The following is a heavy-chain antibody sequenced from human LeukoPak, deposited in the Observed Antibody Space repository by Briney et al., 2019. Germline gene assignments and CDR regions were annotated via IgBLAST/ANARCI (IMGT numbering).Heavy chain of an antibody. Sequence: PSETLSLTCTVSGGSISSSSYYWGWIRQPPGKGLEWIGSIYYSGSTYYNPSLKSRVTISVDTSKNQFSLKLSSVTAADTAVYYCARVRLVYGSGSSHAFDIWGQGTMVTVSS. CDR1: GGSISSSSYY. CDR2: IYYSGST. D-gene: IGHD3-10*01. V-gene: IGHV4-39*07. CDR3: ARVRLVYGSGSSHAFDI. J-gene: IGHJ3*02.